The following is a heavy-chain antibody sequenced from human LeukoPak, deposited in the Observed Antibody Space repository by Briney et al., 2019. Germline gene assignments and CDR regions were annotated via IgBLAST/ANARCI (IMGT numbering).Heavy chain of an antibody. J-gene: IGHJ4*02. CDR2: ISYDGSNK. CDR1: GFTLSSYA. Sequence: PGGSLRLSCAASGFTLSSYAMHWVRQAPGRGLEWVAVISYDGSNKYYADSVKGRFTISRDNSKNTLYLQMNSLRAEDTAVYYCARDGWQQLDGSSFDYWGQGTLVTVSS. CDR3: ARDGWQQLDGSSFDY. D-gene: IGHD6-13*01. V-gene: IGHV3-30-3*01.